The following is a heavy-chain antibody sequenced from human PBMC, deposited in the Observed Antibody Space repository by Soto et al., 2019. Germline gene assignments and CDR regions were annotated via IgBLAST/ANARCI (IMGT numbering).Heavy chain of an antibody. CDR3: ARLWGGAVADY. V-gene: IGHV4-39*01. CDR2: FYYSGST. Sequence: PSETLSLTCTVSGGSISSSSYYWGWIRQPPGKGLEWIGSFYYSGSTYYNPSLKSRLTISVDTSKNQFSLKLSSLTAADTAVYYCARLWGGAVADYWGQGTLVTVS. CDR1: GGSISSSSYY. D-gene: IGHD6-19*01. J-gene: IGHJ4*02.